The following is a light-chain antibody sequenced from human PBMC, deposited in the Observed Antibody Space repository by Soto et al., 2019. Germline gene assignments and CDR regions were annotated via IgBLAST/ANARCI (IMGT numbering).Light chain of an antibody. CDR2: EVS. Sequence: QSVLTQPASVSGSPGQSITISCTGTSSDVGGYNYVSWYQHHPGKAPKLMIYEVSNRPSGVSNRFSGSKSGNTASLTISGLQAEDEADYYCTSYTSSSSLDVFGTGTKVTV. V-gene: IGLV2-14*01. J-gene: IGLJ1*01. CDR1: SSDVGGYNY. CDR3: TSYTSSSSLDV.